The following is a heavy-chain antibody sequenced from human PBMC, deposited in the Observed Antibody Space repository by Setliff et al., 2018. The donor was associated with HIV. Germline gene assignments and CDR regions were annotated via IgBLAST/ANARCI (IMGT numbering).Heavy chain of an antibody. D-gene: IGHD4-17*01. V-gene: IGHV4-59*01. Sequence: SETLSLTCTVSGGSINSYYWSWIRQPPGKGLEWIGNIYYSGRTDYNPSLKSRVTISVDTSKNQFSLKLSSVTAADTALYYCARERFLRSHSSFEYWGQGTLVTVSS. J-gene: IGHJ4*02. CDR2: IYYSGRT. CDR3: ARERFLRSHSSFEY. CDR1: GGSINSYY.